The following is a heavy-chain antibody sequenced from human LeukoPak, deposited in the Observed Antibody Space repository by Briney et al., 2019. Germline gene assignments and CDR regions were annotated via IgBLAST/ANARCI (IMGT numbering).Heavy chain of an antibody. J-gene: IGHJ4*02. D-gene: IGHD3/OR15-3a*01. V-gene: IGHV3-74*01. CDR2: IKFDESAT. CDR3: AKWGYDFWSGYYDFDY. Sequence: GGSLRLSCAASGFTFSSYWMHWVRQAPGKGLVWVSRIKFDESATNYADSVKGRFTISRDNDRNTVYLQMNSLRAEDTAVYYCAKWGYDFWSGYYDFDYWGQGTLVTVSS. CDR1: GFTFSSYW.